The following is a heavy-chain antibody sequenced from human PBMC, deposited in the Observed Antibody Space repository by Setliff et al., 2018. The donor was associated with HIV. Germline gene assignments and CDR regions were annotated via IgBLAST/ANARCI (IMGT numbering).Heavy chain of an antibody. J-gene: IGHJ4*02. CDR1: GFSFGNLA. V-gene: IGHV3-21*04. CDR3: TRPQYIYDNSDSDN. CDR2: ISSSYNSI. D-gene: IGHD3-22*01. Sequence: GGSLRLSCATSGFSFGNLAMSWVRQVPGKGLEWVSSISSSYNSIYYTDSVKGRYTISSDNAKNSLYLQMNSLKTEDTAIYYCTRPQYIYDNSDSDNWGQGALVTVSS.